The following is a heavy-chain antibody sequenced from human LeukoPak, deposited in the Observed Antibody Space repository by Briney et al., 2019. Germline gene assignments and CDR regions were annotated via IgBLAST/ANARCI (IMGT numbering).Heavy chain of an antibody. V-gene: IGHV1-8*01. D-gene: IGHD2-2*01. Sequence: ASVKVSCKASGYTFTSYDINWVRQATGQGLEWMGWMNPNSGNTGYAQKFQGRVTMTRNTSISTAYMELSSLRSEDTAVYYCARGDDDTRTRDNWFDPWGQGTPVTVSS. CDR3: ARGDDDTRTRDNWFDP. CDR1: GYTFTSYD. J-gene: IGHJ5*02. CDR2: MNPNSGNT.